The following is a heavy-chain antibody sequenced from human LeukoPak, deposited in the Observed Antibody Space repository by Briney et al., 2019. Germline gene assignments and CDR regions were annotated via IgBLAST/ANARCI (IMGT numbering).Heavy chain of an antibody. J-gene: IGHJ4*03. CDR2: IYPGDFDT. CDR3: GRLSGYYDSTAGYFDS. CDR1: GYSFPSYW. Sequence: GESLKISCQGSGYSFPSYWIGWVRQMPGKGLEWMGIIYPGDFDTRYSPSFQGQVTISADESINTAYLQWSSLQASDTAIYYCGRLSGYYDSTAGYFDSWGQGTLLTVSS. V-gene: IGHV5-51*01. D-gene: IGHD3-22*01.